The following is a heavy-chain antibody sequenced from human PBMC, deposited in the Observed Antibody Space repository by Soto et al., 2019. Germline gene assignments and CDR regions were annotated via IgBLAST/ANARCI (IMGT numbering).Heavy chain of an antibody. CDR2: IYWDDDE. CDR3: VRNRRYYGGADYYEIDD. V-gene: IGHV2-5*02. D-gene: IGHD3-10*01. CDR1: GFSLNTGGVG. Sequence: ITLKESGPTLVKPTQTLTLTCTFSGFSLNTGGVGVGWVRQPPGKAMEWLALIYWDDDERYRPSLRSSLNISTDKIINPVVLTMTSLEASDTATYYCVRNRRYYGGADYYEIDDWGQGTLVTVSS. J-gene: IGHJ4*02.